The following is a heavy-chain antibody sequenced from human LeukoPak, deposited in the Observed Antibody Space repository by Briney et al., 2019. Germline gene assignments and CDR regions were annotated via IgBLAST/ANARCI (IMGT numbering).Heavy chain of an antibody. Sequence: GGSVKVSCKASGYTFTSYGISWVRQAPGQGLEWMGWISAYNGNTNYAQKLQGRVTMTTDTSTSTAYMELRSLRSDDTAVYYCARGRYSSSWPPYFDYWGQGTLVTVSS. CDR1: GYTFTSYG. V-gene: IGHV1-18*01. CDR3: ARGRYSSSWPPYFDY. CDR2: ISAYNGNT. D-gene: IGHD6-13*01. J-gene: IGHJ4*02.